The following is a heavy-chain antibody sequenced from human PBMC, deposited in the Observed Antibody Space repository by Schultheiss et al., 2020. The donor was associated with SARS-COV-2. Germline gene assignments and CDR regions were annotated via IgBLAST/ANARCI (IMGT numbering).Heavy chain of an antibody. CDR3: ARVYGSGSYYNGPYAFDI. CDR1: GLTFSDYY. D-gene: IGHD3-10*01. CDR2: ISSSGSTI. Sequence: GGSLRLSCAASGLTFSDYYMSWIRQAPGKGLEWVSYISSSGSTIYYADSVKGRFTISRDNAKNSLYLQMNSLRAEDTAVYYCARVYGSGSYYNGPYAFDIWGQGTMVTVSS. J-gene: IGHJ3*02. V-gene: IGHV3-11*01.